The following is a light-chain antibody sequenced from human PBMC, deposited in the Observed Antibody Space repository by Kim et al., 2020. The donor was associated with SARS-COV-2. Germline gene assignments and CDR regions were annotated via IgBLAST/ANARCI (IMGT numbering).Light chain of an antibody. J-gene: IGLJ1*01. Sequence: VSPGQTAIITCAGDKLGDKYASWYQQKSGQSLVLVIHQDSKRPSGIPERFSGSNSGNTATLTISGTQAMDEADYYCQAWDSSTAVFGTGTKVTVL. CDR3: QAWDSSTAV. V-gene: IGLV3-1*01. CDR2: QDS. CDR1: KLGDKY.